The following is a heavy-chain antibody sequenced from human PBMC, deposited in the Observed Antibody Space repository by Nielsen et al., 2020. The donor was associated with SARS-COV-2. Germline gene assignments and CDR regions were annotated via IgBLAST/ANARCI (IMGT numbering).Heavy chain of an antibody. D-gene: IGHD3-10*01. CDR2: IYPGDSDT. Sequence: QVTCKGSGYSCSSYWIGWVGQLAGKEREWMGIIYPGDSDTRYNASFQGQVTTSDDKYISTAYLQCNSLKASDTAMYYCARHGSGSSRPFDPWGQGTLVTVSS. CDR3: ARHGSGSSRPFDP. J-gene: IGHJ5*02. CDR1: GYSCSSYW. V-gene: IGHV5-51*01.